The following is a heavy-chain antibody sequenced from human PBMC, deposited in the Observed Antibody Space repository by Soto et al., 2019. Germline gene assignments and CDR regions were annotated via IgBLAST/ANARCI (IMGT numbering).Heavy chain of an antibody. D-gene: IGHD4-17*01. J-gene: IGHJ3*02. CDR2: IYHSGST. CDR3: GRGDYANAFDI. V-gene: IGHV4-30-2*01. CDR1: GGSISSGGYS. Sequence: QLQLQESGSGLVTPSQTLSLTCAVSGGSISSGGYSWNWIRQPPGKGLEWIGNIYHSGSTYYNASLKXRIXXSXHRSKNQFSLKLCSVTAADTAVYYCGRGDYANAFDIWGQGTMVTVSS.